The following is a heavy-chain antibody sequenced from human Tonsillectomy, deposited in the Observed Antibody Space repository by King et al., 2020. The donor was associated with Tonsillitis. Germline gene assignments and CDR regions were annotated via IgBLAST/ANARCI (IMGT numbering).Heavy chain of an antibody. V-gene: IGHV3-23*04. J-gene: IGHJ3*02. D-gene: IGHD1-26*01. Sequence: DVQLVESGGGLVQPGGSLRLSCAASGFTFSSYAMTWVRQAPGKGLEWVSGISGSGISTYYADSVKGRFTISRDNSKNTLYLQMNSLRAEDTAVYYCAKSFSGSYTRSYDAFDIWGQGTMVTVSS. CDR2: ISGSGIST. CDR1: GFTFSSYA. CDR3: AKSFSGSYTRSYDAFDI.